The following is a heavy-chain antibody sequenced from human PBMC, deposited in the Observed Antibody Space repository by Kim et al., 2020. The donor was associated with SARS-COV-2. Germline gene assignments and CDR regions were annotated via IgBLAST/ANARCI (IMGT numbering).Heavy chain of an antibody. CDR3: ASQGLYGSGSYYYFNN. Sequence: KGRFTISRDNAKNSLYLQMNSLRAEDTAVYYCASQGLYGSGSYYYFNNWGQGTLVTVAS. J-gene: IGHJ4*02. D-gene: IGHD3-10*01. V-gene: IGHV3-48*03.